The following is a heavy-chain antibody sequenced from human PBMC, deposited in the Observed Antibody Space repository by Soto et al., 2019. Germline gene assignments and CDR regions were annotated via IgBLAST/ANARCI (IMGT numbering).Heavy chain of an antibody. CDR2: IRGTGLNT. J-gene: IGHJ5*02. V-gene: IGHV3-23*01. Sequence: GSLRLSCVGSGFVFKNFAINWVRQPPGKGLEWVSVIRGTGLNTYYAASVKGRFNIPRDNSKNTVYLQMDSLKVEDTAVYYCAKRASPANIDNWFDPWGPGTQVTVSS. CDR3: AKRASPANIDNWFDP. CDR1: GFVFKNFA.